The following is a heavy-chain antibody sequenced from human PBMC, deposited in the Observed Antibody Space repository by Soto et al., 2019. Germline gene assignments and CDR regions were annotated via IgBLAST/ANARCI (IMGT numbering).Heavy chain of an antibody. CDR3: AKYLNGSGIFTSYYHYGMDV. Sequence: EVQMLESGGGLVHPGGSLRLSCAASGFTFSNYAMNWVRQAPGKGLEWVSSISGSGRNTYYADSVKGRLTISRDSSKNTLYLQMNSLGVEDTGVYYCAKYLNGSGIFTSYYHYGMDVWGQGTTVTVSS. CDR1: GFTFSNYA. CDR2: ISGSGRNT. V-gene: IGHV3-23*01. D-gene: IGHD3-10*01. J-gene: IGHJ6*02.